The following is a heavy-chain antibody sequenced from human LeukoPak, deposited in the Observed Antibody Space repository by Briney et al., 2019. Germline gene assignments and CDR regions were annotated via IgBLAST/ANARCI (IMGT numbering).Heavy chain of an antibody. CDR1: GFTFSSYA. CDR2: ISYDGSNK. J-gene: IGHJ4*02. CDR3: ARDLDSLYYFDY. D-gene: IGHD3/OR15-3a*01. V-gene: IGHV3-30-3*01. Sequence: PGGSLRLSCAASGFTFSSYAMHWVRQAPGKGLEWVAVISYDGSNKYYADSVKGRFTISRDNSKNTLYLQMNSLRAEDTAVYYCARDLDSLYYFDYWGQGTPVTVSS.